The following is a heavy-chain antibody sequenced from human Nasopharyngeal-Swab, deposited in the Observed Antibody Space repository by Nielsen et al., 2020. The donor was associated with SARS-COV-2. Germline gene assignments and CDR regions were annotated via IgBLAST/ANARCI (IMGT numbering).Heavy chain of an antibody. J-gene: IGHJ5*02. CDR3: ARDWAHYYGSGALLLWWFDP. V-gene: IGHV3-30-3*01. Sequence: GASLKISCAASGFTFGSYAMHWVRQAPGKGLEWVAVISYDGSNKYYADSVKGRFTISRDNSKNTLYLQMNSLRAEDTAVYYCARDWAHYYGSGALLLWWFDPWGQGTLVTVSS. CDR1: GFTFGSYA. CDR2: ISYDGSNK. D-gene: IGHD3-10*01.